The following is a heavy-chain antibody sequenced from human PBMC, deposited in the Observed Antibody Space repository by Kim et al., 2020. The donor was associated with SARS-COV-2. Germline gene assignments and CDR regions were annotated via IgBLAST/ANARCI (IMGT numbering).Heavy chain of an antibody. CDR2: INPSGGST. D-gene: IGHD3-3*01. V-gene: IGHV1-46*01. CDR1: GYIFTSYY. J-gene: IGHJ4*02. Sequence: ASVKVSCKASGYIFTSYYVHWVRQAPGQGLEWMGIINPSGGSTTYAHKFQGRVPMTRDTSTSTVYMELSSLRSEDTAVYYCAREDRITIFGMVIVRPLQNPFDNWGQGTLVTVSS. CDR3: AREDRITIFGMVIVRPLQNPFDN.